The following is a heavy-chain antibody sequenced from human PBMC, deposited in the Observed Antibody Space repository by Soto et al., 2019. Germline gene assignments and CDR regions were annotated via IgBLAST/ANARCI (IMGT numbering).Heavy chain of an antibody. Sequence: QVQLQESGPGLVKPSQTLSLTCSVSGVSLTSGTYYWSWIRQHPGKGLEWIGYIFYSGSTDYNPSLKIRVNISVDTSKNHFSLKLSSVTAADTAVYYCASTEDFFDYWGQGTLVTVSS. CDR2: IFYSGST. CDR1: GVSLTSGTYY. J-gene: IGHJ4*02. CDR3: ASTEDFFDY. V-gene: IGHV4-31*03.